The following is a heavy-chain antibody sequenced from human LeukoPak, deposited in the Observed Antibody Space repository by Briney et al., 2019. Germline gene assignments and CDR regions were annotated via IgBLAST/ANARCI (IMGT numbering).Heavy chain of an antibody. V-gene: IGHV3-48*03. J-gene: IGHJ1*01. CDR3: ARQYYYDSSGYYDAYFQH. CDR1: AFTFSSYE. CDR2: ISSSGSTI. D-gene: IGHD3-22*01. Sequence: EPGGSLRLSCAASAFTFSSYEMNWVRQAPGKGLEWVSYISSSGSTIYYADSVRGRFTISRDNAKNSLYLQMNSLRAEDTAVYYCARQYYYDSSGYYDAYFQHWGQGTLVTVSS.